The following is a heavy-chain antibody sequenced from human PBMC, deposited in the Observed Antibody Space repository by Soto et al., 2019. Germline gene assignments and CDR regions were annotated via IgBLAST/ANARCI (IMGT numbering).Heavy chain of an antibody. CDR2: IKEDGSEK. CDR3: ARYSYGHSYFDY. J-gene: IGHJ4*02. Sequence: GGSLRLSCIASGVTFSMYWMSWVRQAPGKGLEWVANIKEDGSEKKYVDSAKGRFTISRDNAKNSLYLQINSLRAEDTAVYYCARYSYGHSYFDYWGQGTLVTVSS. CDR1: GVTFSMYW. D-gene: IGHD5-18*01. V-gene: IGHV3-7*01.